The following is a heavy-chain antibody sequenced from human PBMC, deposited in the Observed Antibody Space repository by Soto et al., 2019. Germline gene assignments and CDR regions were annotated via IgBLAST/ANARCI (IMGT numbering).Heavy chain of an antibody. Sequence: GGSLRLSCAASGFTFSNAWMSWVRQAPGKGLEWVGRIKSKTDGGTTDYAAPVKGRFTISRDDSKNTLYLQMNSLKTEDTAVYYCTTLETYYYDSSGYYVDYWGQGTLVTVSS. J-gene: IGHJ4*02. D-gene: IGHD3-22*01. CDR1: GFTFSNAW. CDR3: TTLETYYYDSSGYYVDY. CDR2: IKSKTDGGTT. V-gene: IGHV3-15*01.